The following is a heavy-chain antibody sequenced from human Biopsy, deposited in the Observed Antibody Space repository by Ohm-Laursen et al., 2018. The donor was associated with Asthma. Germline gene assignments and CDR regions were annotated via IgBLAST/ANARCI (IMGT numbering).Heavy chain of an antibody. CDR3: AREGIAVAHFDY. J-gene: IGHJ4*02. D-gene: IGHD6-19*01. CDR2: ISGSGGST. CDR1: GFTFSSYA. V-gene: IGHV3-23*01. Sequence: GSLRLSCTASGFTFSSYAMSWVRQAPGKGLEWVSAISGSGGSTYYADSVKGRFTISRDNSKNTLYLQMNSLRAEDTAVYYCAREGIAVAHFDYWGPGTLVTVSS.